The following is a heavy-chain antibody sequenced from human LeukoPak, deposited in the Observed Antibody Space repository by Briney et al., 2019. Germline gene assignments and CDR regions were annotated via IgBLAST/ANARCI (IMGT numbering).Heavy chain of an antibody. CDR2: INHSGST. J-gene: IGHJ6*03. D-gene: IGHD4-23*01. Sequence: PSETLSLTCAVYGGSFSGYYWSWIRQPPGKGLEWIGEINHSGSTNYNPSLKSRVTISVDTSKNQFSLKLSSVTAADTALYYCARRRRSSIRWLDDYYYYMDVWGKGTTVTVSS. CDR1: GGSFSGYY. CDR3: ARRRRSSIRWLDDYYYYMDV. V-gene: IGHV4-34*01.